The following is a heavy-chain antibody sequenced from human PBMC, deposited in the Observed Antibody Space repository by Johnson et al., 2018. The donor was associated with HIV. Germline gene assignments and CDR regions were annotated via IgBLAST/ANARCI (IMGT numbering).Heavy chain of an antibody. V-gene: IGHV3-74*02. CDR1: GFTFSSYW. CDR3: ARVTKYYFDSSVDAFDI. CDR2: INSAGSST. Sequence: MQFVESGGGVVQPGRSLRLSCAASGFTFSSYWMHWVRQAPGKGLLWVSRINSAGSSTGYADSVKGRFTISRDNAKNSLYLQMNSLRAEDTAVYFCARVTKYYFDSSVDAFDIWGQGTVVTVSS. J-gene: IGHJ3*02. D-gene: IGHD3-22*01.